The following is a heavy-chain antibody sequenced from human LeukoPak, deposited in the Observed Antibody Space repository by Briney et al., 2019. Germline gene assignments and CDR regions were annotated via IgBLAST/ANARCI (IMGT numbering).Heavy chain of an antibody. D-gene: IGHD4-17*01. CDR3: ARIYGDYVGVYYYYYGMDV. CDR1: GGTLSSYA. V-gene: IGHV1-69*13. CDR2: IIPIFGTA. J-gene: IGHJ6*02. Sequence: ASVKVSCKASGGTLSSYAISWVRQAPGQGLEWMGGIIPIFGTANYAQKFQGRVTITADESTSTAYMELSSLRSEDTAVYYCARIYGDYVGVYYYYYGMDVWGQGTTVTVSS.